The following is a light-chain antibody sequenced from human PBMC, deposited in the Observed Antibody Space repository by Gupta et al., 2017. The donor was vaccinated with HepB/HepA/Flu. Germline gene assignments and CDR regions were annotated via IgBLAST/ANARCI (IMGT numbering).Light chain of an antibody. CDR1: QSVGTN. J-gene: IGKJ1*01. CDR3: QQYNNWPPWT. CDR2: RAT. Sequence: EIVMTQSPATLSVSPGERATLSCRASQSVGTNLAWYQQRPGQAPRLLIYRATARATGVPARFSGSGSGTEFTLSISSRQSDDFAVYYCQQYNNWPPWTFGHGTKVEIK. V-gene: IGKV3-15*01.